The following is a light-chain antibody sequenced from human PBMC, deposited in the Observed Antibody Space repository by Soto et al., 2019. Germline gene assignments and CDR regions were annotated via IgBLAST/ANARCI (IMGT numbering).Light chain of an antibody. CDR1: QSVSSY. CDR2: DAS. V-gene: IGKV3-11*01. J-gene: IGKJ1*01. CDR3: QQRSNWWT. Sequence: EIVLTQSPATLSLSPGERATISSRASQSVSSYLAWYQQKPGQAPRLLIYDASNRATGIPARFSGSGSGTDFTLTISSLEPEDFAVYYCQQRSNWWTFGQGTKVDIK.